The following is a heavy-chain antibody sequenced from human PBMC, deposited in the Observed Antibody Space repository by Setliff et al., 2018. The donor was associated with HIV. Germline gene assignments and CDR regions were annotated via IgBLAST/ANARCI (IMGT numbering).Heavy chain of an antibody. D-gene: IGHD2-21*01. V-gene: IGHV2-5*02. CDR1: GFSLSATSMG. Sequence: SGPPLVNPTQTLTLTCTFSGFSLSATSMGVGWVRQPPGKALEWLALIYWDDDKRYSPSLESRLTITKDTSKNQVVLTMTNMDSVDTATYYCTHRRRDGFIPYWGQGTRVTVSS. CDR3: THRRRDGFIPY. J-gene: IGHJ4*02. CDR2: IYWDDDK.